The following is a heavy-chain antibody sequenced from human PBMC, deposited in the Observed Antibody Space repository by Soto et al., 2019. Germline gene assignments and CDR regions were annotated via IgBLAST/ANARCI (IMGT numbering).Heavy chain of an antibody. Sequence: QVTLKESGPVLVKPTETLTLTCTVSGFSLSNARMGVSWIRQPPGKALEWLAHIFSNDEKSYSTSLKSRLTISKDTSKSQVVLTMTNMDPVDTATYYCARMAGDYDFWSGYYVPAYYYYGMDVWGQGTTVTVSS. V-gene: IGHV2-26*01. J-gene: IGHJ6*02. CDR1: GFSLSNARMG. D-gene: IGHD3-3*01. CDR2: IFSNDEK. CDR3: ARMAGDYDFWSGYYVPAYYYYGMDV.